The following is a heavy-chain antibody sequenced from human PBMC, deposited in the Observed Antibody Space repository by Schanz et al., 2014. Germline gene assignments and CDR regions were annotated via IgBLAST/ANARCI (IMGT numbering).Heavy chain of an antibody. J-gene: IGHJ5*02. Sequence: QVQLQESGPGLVKPSETLSLTCTVSGGSVSTYKWGWIRQPPGKGLEYIGLISYGGLSDYNPSLKSRVTISLDTSKNQFSLNLNSVTAADTAVYYCAREKGHGYSGLSWGQGTLLAVSS. D-gene: IGHD5-12*01. CDR1: GGSVSTYK. CDR3: AREKGHGYSGLS. CDR2: ISYGGLS. V-gene: IGHV4-59*02.